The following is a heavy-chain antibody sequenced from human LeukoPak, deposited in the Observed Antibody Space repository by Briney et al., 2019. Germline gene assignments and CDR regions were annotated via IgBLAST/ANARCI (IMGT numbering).Heavy chain of an antibody. Sequence: EASVKVSCKASGYTFTGYYMHWVRQAPGQGLEWTGWINPNSGGTNYAQKFQGRVTMTRDTSISTAYMELSRLRSDDTAVYYCARARITMVRGVISWFDPWGQGTLVTVSS. CDR2: INPNSGGT. V-gene: IGHV1-2*02. J-gene: IGHJ5*02. CDR3: ARARITMVRGVISWFDP. D-gene: IGHD3-10*01. CDR1: GYTFTGYY.